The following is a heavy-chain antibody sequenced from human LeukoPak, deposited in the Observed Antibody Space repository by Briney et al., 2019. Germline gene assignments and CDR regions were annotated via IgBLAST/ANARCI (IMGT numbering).Heavy chain of an antibody. CDR1: RFTFSNFA. Sequence: PGGSLRLSCAASRFTFSNFAFHWVRQAPGKGLEWLALISYDGSDKYYADSVKGRFTISRDNSKNTLFLQMNSLKTEDTAVYYCARDGFSGNDQGGIDYWGQGSLVTVSS. CDR3: ARDGFSGNDQGGIDY. V-gene: IGHV3-30*04. D-gene: IGHD5-12*01. CDR2: ISYDGSDK. J-gene: IGHJ4*02.